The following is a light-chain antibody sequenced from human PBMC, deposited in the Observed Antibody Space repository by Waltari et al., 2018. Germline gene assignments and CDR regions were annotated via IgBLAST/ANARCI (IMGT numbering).Light chain of an antibody. CDR1: SSDVGGYNY. Sequence: QSALPHPASVSGSPGQSITSSCTGTSSDVGGYNYVSCYQKHPGKAPKLMIYDVSNRPSGVSNRFSGSKSGNTASLTISGLQAEDEADYYCSSYTSSSPYVFGTGTKVTVL. J-gene: IGLJ1*01. CDR3: SSYTSSSPYV. CDR2: DVS. V-gene: IGLV2-14*03.